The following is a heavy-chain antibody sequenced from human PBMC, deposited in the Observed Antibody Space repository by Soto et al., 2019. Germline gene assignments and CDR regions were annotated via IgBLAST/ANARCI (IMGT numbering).Heavy chain of an antibody. CDR3: ARDLVGSTVEGFEI. J-gene: IGHJ3*02. CDR2: IYYTAGT. Sequence: QVQLQESGPGLVKPSQTLSLTCTVSGGSISSDGSYWSWIRQHPGKDMEWIAYIYYTAGTYTNPSLTSRVTISADTSKNQCSLKLKSVTDADTAVYFCARDLVGSTVEGFEIWGQGTLVTVSS. CDR1: GGSISSDGSY. V-gene: IGHV4-31*03. D-gene: IGHD1-26*01.